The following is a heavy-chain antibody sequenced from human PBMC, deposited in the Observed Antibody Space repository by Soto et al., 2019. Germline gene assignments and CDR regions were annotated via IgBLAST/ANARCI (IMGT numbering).Heavy chain of an antibody. J-gene: IGHJ4*01. V-gene: IGHV1-69*02. CDR2: ISPTVGIP. D-gene: IGHD1-26*01. CDR3: ATLGSGSYDY. CDR1: GGTFSSYI. Sequence: QVHLVQSGAEVKKPGSLVTVSCKASGGTFSSYIISWVRQAPGQGLEWMGRISPTVGIPNYAQKFQGRVTITADSSTSTAYMELNSLRSEDTAMYYCATLGSGSYDYWGRGTLVTVSS.